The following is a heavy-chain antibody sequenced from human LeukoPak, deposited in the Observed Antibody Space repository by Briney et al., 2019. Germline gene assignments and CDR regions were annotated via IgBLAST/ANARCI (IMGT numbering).Heavy chain of an antibody. J-gene: IGHJ4*02. CDR3: ARAYSTSSPFDY. D-gene: IGHD6-6*01. Sequence: ASVKVSCKASGYIFTSHYIHWVRQAPGHGLECMGMVNPSGGSTSYTQKFQGRVTMTGDTSMSTVYLELSSLRSEDTAVYYCARAYSTSSPFDYWGQGTLVTVSS. CDR1: GYIFTSHY. V-gene: IGHV1-46*01. CDR2: VNPSGGST.